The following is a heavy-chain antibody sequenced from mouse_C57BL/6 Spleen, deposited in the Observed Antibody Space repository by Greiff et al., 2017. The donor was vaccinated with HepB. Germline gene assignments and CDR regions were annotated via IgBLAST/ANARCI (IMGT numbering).Heavy chain of an antibody. Sequence: EVKLQQSGPELVKPGASVKISCKASGYTFTDYYMNWVKQSHGKSLEWIGDINPNNGGTSYNQKFKGKATLTVDKSSSTAYMELRSLTSEDSAVYYCARSGYYGSSFYYAMDYWGQGTSVTVSS. CDR2: INPNNGGT. J-gene: IGHJ4*01. D-gene: IGHD1-1*01. CDR3: ARSGYYGSSFYYAMDY. V-gene: IGHV1-26*01. CDR1: GYTFTDYY.